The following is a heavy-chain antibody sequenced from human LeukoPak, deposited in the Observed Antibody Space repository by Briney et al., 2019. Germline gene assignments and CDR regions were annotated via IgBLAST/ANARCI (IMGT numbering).Heavy chain of an antibody. CDR3: ARSYLTDSYGYGY. CDR2: INHSGST. CDR1: GFSFSDYY. V-gene: IGHV4-34*01. J-gene: IGHJ4*02. D-gene: IGHD5-18*01. Sequence: KPGGSLRLSCAASGFSFSDYYWSWIRQPPGKGLEWIGEINHSGSTNYNPSLKSRVTISVDTSKNQFSLKLSSVTAADTAVYYCARSYLTDSYGYGYWGQGTLVTVSS.